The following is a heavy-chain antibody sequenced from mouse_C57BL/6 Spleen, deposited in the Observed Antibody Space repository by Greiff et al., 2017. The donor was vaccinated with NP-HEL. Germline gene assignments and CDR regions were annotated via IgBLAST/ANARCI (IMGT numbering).Heavy chain of an antibody. CDR1: GYTFTSYW. CDR2: IDPSDSYT. CDR3: ARTDYSRYYAMDY. J-gene: IGHJ4*01. D-gene: IGHD2-5*01. Sequence: QVQLQQPGAELVKPGASVKLSCKASGYTFTSYWMQWVKQRPGQGLEWIGEIDPSDSYTNYNQKFKGKATLTVDTSSSTAYMQLSSLTSEDSAVYYCARTDYSRYYAMDYWGQGTSVTVSS. V-gene: IGHV1-50*01.